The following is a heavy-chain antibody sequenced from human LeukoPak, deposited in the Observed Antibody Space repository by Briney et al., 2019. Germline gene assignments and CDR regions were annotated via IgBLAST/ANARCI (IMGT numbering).Heavy chain of an antibody. CDR3: ARDKAVYYGSGLRLDY. J-gene: IGHJ4*02. Sequence: GGSLRLSCAASGFTFSSYSMNWVRQAPGKGLEWVSSISSSSSYIYYADSVKGRFTISRDNSKNTLYLQMNSLRAEDTAVYYCARDKAVYYGSGLRLDYWGQGTLVTVSS. CDR1: GFTFSSYS. V-gene: IGHV3-21*04. D-gene: IGHD3-10*01. CDR2: ISSSSSYI.